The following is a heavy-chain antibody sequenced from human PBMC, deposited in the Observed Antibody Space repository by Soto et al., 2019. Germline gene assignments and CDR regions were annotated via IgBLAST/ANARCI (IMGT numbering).Heavy chain of an antibody. Sequence: QVQLVQSGAEVKKPGSSVKVSCKASGGTFSSYAISWVRQAPGQGLEWMGGIIPIFGTANYAQKFQGRVTITGDESTSTAYMELGSLGSEDTAGYYCAGGYYDFLSGYSGLRGNWFDPWGQGTLVTVSS. CDR3: AGGYYDFLSGYSGLRGNWFDP. J-gene: IGHJ5*02. V-gene: IGHV1-69*12. CDR1: GGTFSSYA. D-gene: IGHD3-3*01. CDR2: IIPIFGTA.